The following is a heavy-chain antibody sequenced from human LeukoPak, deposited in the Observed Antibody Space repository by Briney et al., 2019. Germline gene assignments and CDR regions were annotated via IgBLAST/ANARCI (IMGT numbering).Heavy chain of an antibody. CDR2: ISGSGGST. D-gene: IGHD5-18*01. CDR1: GFTFSSYA. Sequence: GGSLRLSCAASGFTFSSYAMSWVRQAPGKGLEWVSAISGSGGSTYYADSVKGRFTISRDNSKNTLYLQMNSLRAEDTAVYYCAKDASRGYSYGNDAFDIWGQGTMVTVSS. J-gene: IGHJ3*02. CDR3: AKDASRGYSYGNDAFDI. V-gene: IGHV3-23*01.